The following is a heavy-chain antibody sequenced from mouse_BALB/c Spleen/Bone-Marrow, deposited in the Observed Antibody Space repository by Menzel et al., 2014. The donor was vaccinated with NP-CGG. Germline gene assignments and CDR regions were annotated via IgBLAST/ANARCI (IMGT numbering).Heavy chain of an antibody. Sequence: DVMLVESGGDLVKPGGSLKLSCAASGFTFSNYGMSWVRQTPDKRLEWVATISSGGSYAYFPDSVKGRFTISRDNAKNTLYLQMNSLKSEDAAMYYCARLTPDYAMDYWGQRNLSHRLL. CDR1: GFTFSNYG. V-gene: IGHV5-6*02. J-gene: IGHJ4*01. CDR3: ARLTPDYAMDY. D-gene: IGHD1-3*01. CDR2: ISSGGSYA.